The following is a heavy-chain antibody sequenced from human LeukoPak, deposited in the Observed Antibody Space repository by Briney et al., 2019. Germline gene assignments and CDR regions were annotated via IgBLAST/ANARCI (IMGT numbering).Heavy chain of an antibody. CDR1: GASISNNNW. V-gene: IGHV4-4*02. CDR3: ASRLGSYFGYFDY. CDR2: IYHSGST. D-gene: IGHD1-26*01. J-gene: IGHJ4*02. Sequence: PSETLSLTCAVSGASISNNNWWSWVRQPPGKGLEWIGEIYHSGSTYYNPSLKSRVTISVDTSKNQFSLKLSSVTAADTAVYYCASRLGSYFGYFDYWGQGTLVTVSS.